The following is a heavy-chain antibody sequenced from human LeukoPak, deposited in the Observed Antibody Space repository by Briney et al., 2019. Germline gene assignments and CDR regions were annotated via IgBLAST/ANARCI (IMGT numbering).Heavy chain of an antibody. D-gene: IGHD3-9*01. CDR1: GYTFTGYY. Sequence: ASVTVSRKASGYTFTGYYMHWVRQAPGQGLEWMGWINPNSGGTNYAQKFQGRVTMTRDTSISTAYMELSSLRSEDTAVYYCARGPPVLRYFDWLLSNWGQGTLVTVSS. J-gene: IGHJ4*02. CDR2: INPNSGGT. CDR3: ARGPPVLRYFDWLLSN. V-gene: IGHV1-2*02.